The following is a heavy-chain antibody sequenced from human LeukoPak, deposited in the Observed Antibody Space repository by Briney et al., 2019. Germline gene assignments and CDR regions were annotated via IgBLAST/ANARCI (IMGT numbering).Heavy chain of an antibody. Sequence: PSETLSLTCTVSGGSISSYYWSWIRQPPGKGLEWIGYIYYSGSTNYNPFLKSRVTISVDTSKNQFSLKLSSVTAADTAVYYCATTAYGSGSYYNQDYWGQGTLVTVSS. V-gene: IGHV4-59*01. CDR2: IYYSGST. D-gene: IGHD3-10*01. J-gene: IGHJ4*02. CDR1: GGSISSYY. CDR3: ATTAYGSGSYYNQDY.